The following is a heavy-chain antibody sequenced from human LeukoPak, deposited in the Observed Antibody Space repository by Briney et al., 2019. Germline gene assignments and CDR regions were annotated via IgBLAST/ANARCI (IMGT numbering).Heavy chain of an antibody. CDR1: GFTFSSYG. CDR3: TKGFYDSGSSLSALDH. D-gene: IGHD3-10*01. V-gene: IGHV3-23*01. J-gene: IGHJ4*02. CDR2: ISVSDGTT. Sequence: GGSLRLSCAASGFTFSSYGMSWVRQAPGKGLQWVSGISVSDGTTHYADSVKGRFTISRDNSKHTLYLQMNSLRAKNTALYYCTKGFYDSGSSLSALDHWGQGTLVTVSS.